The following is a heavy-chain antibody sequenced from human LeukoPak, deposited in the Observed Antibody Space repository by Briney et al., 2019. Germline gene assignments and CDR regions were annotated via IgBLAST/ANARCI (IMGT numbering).Heavy chain of an antibody. J-gene: IGHJ4*02. D-gene: IGHD6-19*01. CDR2: IYSGVGT. V-gene: IGHV3-53*01. Sequence: GSLRLSCAASGFTVSSNYMTWVRQAPGKGLEWVSVIYSGVGTYYADSVKGRFTISRDNFKNTLYLQMNSLRAEDTAVYYCAKWRRGGWSLDYWGQGTLVTVSS. CDR1: GFTVSSNY. CDR3: AKWRRGGWSLDY.